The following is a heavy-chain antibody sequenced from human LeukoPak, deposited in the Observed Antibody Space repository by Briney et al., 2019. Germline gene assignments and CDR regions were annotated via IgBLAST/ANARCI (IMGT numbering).Heavy chain of an antibody. V-gene: IGHV3-48*04. J-gene: IGHJ4*02. CDR2: ISSSSSTI. D-gene: IGHD2-8*02. CDR3: ARGGTAGNFDY. Sequence: AGGSLRLSCTASGFTFGDYAMSWVRQAPGKGLEWVSYISSSSSTIYYADSVKGRFTISRDNAKNTLYLQMKSLRAEDTAVYYCARGGTAGNFDYWGQGTLVTVSS. CDR1: GFTFGDYA.